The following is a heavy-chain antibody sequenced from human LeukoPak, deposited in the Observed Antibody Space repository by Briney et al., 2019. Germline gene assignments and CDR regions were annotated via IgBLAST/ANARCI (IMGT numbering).Heavy chain of an antibody. V-gene: IGHV3-33*05. CDR3: AKDKSLWGGRDAFDI. CDR2: ISYDGSNK. CDR1: GVTPSVVG. J-gene: IGHJ3*02. Sequence: LSLSSAVSGVTPSVVGTRVVRDAPRGRLGRVAGISYDGSNKYYADSVNGRFTISRDNSKNTLYLQMNSLIADDTAVYYCAKDKSLWGGRDAFDIWGQGTMVTVSS. D-gene: IGHD3-16*01.